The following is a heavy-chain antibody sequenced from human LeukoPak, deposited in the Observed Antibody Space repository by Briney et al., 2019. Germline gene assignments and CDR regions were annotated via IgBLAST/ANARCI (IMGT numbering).Heavy chain of an antibody. D-gene: IGHD6-19*01. CDR1: GGSISSGSYY. CDR3: ARRSIAVAGKRYDY. J-gene: IGHJ4*02. Sequence: PSETLSLTCTVSGGSISSGSYYWSWIRQPAGKGLEGIGRIYTSGSTNYNPSLKSRVTISVDTSKNQFSLKLSSVTAADTAVYYCARRSIAVAGKRYDYWGQGTLVTVSS. CDR2: IYTSGST. V-gene: IGHV4-61*02.